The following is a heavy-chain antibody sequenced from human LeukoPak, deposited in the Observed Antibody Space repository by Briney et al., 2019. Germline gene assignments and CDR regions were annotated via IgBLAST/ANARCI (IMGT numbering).Heavy chain of an antibody. J-gene: IGHJ4*02. D-gene: IGHD3-10*01. CDR3: AAYYYDSGTSSRGGFDY. Sequence: GGSLRLSCAASGFTFSSYGMHWVRQAPGKGLEWVSVIGSDGRTTSYADSVKGRFTTSRDNSKNTVYLRMDSLRPEDTAVYYCAAYYYDSGTSSRGGFDYWGQGAQVTVSS. CDR1: GFTFSSYG. V-gene: IGHV3-NL1*01. CDR2: IGSDGRTT.